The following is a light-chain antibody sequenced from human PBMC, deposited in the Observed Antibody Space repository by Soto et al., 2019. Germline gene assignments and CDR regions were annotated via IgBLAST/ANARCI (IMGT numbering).Light chain of an antibody. CDR1: NSDVGRYNS. J-gene: IGLJ3*02. V-gene: IGLV2-11*01. CDR2: AVR. Sequence: QSALTQPHSVSGSPGQSVTISCTGTNSDVGRYNSVSWYQQLPGKAPKIIISAVRQRPSGVPDRFSGSKSGNTASLTISGLQADDEADYFCFSYTANDNWVFGGGTKVIVL. CDR3: FSYTANDNWV.